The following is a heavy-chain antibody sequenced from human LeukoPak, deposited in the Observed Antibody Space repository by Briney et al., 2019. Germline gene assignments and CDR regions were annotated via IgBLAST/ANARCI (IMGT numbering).Heavy chain of an antibody. J-gene: IGHJ6*02. V-gene: IGHV1-3*01. Sequence: KFQGRVTITRDTSASTAYMELSSLRSEGTAVYYCARGDVGYYYGMDVWGQGTTVTVSS. CDR3: ARGDVGYYYGMDV.